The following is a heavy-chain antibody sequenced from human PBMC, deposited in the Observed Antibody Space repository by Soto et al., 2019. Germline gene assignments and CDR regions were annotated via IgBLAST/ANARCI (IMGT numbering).Heavy chain of an antibody. CDR2: IYSGGST. J-gene: IGHJ4*02. D-gene: IGHD6-6*01. Sequence: EVQLVESGGGLIQPGGSLRLSCAASGFTVSSNYMSWVCQAPGKGLEWVSVIYSGGSTYYADSVKGRFTISRDNSKNTLYLQMNSLRAEDTAVYYCARAGFGIAAPLDYWGQGTLVTVSS. V-gene: IGHV3-53*01. CDR3: ARAGFGIAAPLDY. CDR1: GFTVSSNY.